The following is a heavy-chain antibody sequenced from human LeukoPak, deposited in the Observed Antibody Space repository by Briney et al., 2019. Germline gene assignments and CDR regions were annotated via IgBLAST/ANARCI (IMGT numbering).Heavy chain of an antibody. CDR2: LSGRGGIT. J-gene: IGHJ5*02. V-gene: IGHV3-23*01. CDR1: GFTFSSYA. D-gene: IGHD6-13*01. CDR3: AKNAAAAGVNWFDP. Sequence: GGSLRHSCAPSGFTFSSYAMSWVRQAPRKGLEWVSALSGRGGITDYADSVKGRFTISRDNSKNTLYLQMNSLRAEDTAVYYCAKNAAAAGVNWFDPWGQGTLVTVSS.